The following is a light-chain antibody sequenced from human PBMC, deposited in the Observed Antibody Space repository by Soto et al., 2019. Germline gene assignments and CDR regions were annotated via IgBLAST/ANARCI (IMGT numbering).Light chain of an antibody. CDR3: QQYGSSPIT. CDR2: DAS. CDR1: QIVANY. Sequence: EIVMTQSPATLSVSPGERATLSCRASQIVANYLAWYQQRPGQAPRLLIYDASSRATGIPDRFSGSGSGTDFTLTISRLEPEDFAVYYCQQYGSSPITFGQGTRLEIK. V-gene: IGKV3-20*01. J-gene: IGKJ5*01.